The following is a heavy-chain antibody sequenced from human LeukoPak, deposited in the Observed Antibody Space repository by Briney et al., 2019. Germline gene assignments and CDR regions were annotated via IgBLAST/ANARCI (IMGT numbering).Heavy chain of an antibody. V-gene: IGHV4-34*01. CDR3: ARRRGGGSVGY. Sequence: GSLRLSCAASGFTFSSYSMNWVRQPPGKGLVWIGEINHSGSTNYNPSLKSRVTISVDTSKNQFSLKLSSVTAADTAVYYCARRRGGGSVGYWGQGTLVTVSS. J-gene: IGHJ4*02. CDR2: INHSGST. CDR1: GFTFSSYS. D-gene: IGHD2-15*01.